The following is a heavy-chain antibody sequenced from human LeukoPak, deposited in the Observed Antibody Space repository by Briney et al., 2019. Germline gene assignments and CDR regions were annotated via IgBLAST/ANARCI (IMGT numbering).Heavy chain of an antibody. Sequence: KPSETLSLTCAVSGGSISSYYWSWIRQPPGKGLEWIGYIYYSGSTNYNPSLKSRGTISVDTSTNQFSLMLSSVTAADTAVYYCARQYYDILTGYSPDAFDIWGQGTMVTVSS. V-gene: IGHV4-59*08. CDR3: ARQYYDILTGYSPDAFDI. CDR2: IYYSGST. J-gene: IGHJ3*02. CDR1: GGSISSYY. D-gene: IGHD3-9*01.